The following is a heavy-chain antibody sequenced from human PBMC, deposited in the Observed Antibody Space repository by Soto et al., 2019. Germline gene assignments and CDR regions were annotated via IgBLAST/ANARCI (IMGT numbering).Heavy chain of an antibody. CDR2: IIPILGIA. CDR3: ARVLSPIYYYYGMDV. Sequence: GASVKVSSKACGGTYSSYTISCVRQATEQGLEWMGRIIPILGIANYAQKFQGRVTITADKSTSTAYMELSSLRSEDTAVYYCARVLSPIYYYYGMDVWGQGTTVTVSS. V-gene: IGHV1-69*02. J-gene: IGHJ6*02. CDR1: GGTYSSYT.